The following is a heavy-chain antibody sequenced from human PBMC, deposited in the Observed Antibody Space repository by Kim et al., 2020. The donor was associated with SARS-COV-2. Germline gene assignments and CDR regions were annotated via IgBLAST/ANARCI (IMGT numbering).Heavy chain of an antibody. J-gene: IGHJ4*01. V-gene: IGHV3-23*01. CDR3: AEIWGRQQLVRGSFGY. D-gene: IGHD6-13*01. CDR2: ISGSGDST. CDR1: GFTFSSYA. Sequence: GGSLRLSCAASGFTFSSYAMSWVRQAPGKGLEWVSAISGSGDSTYYADSVKGRFSISRDNSKNTLSLQMNSLRAEDTAVYYCAEIWGRQQLVRGSFGYWGHGILVTVSS.